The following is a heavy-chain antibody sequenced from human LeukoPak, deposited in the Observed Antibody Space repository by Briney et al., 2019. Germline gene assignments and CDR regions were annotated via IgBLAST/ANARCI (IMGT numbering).Heavy chain of an antibody. CDR1: GGSISSYY. D-gene: IGHD1-26*01. CDR2: IYYSGST. J-gene: IGHJ4*02. V-gene: IGHV4-59*01. CDR3: ARDRGVGVDY. Sequence: SETQSLTCTVSGGSISSYYWSWIRQPPGKGLEWIGYIYYSGSTNYNPSLKSRVTISVDTSKNQFSLKLSSVTAADTAVYYCARDRGVGVDYWGQGTLVTVSS.